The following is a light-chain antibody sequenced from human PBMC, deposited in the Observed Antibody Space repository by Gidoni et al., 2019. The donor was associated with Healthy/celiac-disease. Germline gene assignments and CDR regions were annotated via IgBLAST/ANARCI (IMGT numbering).Light chain of an antibody. CDR3: GTWDSSLSAGV. V-gene: IGLV1-51*01. CDR2: DNN. Sequence: QSVLTQPPSVSAAPGQKVTISCSGSISNIGNSYVSWYQTLPGTAPKLLIYDNNKPPRIRSGGDGRREASSASATLGITGLQTGDEADYYCGTWDSSLSAGVFGGGTKLTVL. J-gene: IGLJ3*02. CDR1: ISNIGNSY.